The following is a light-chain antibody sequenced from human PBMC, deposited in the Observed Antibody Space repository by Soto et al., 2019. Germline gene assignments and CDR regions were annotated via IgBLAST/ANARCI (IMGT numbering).Light chain of an antibody. J-gene: IGLJ1*01. CDR2: EVT. Sequence: SALTQPASVSGSPGQSITISCTGTSSDVGAYNLVSWYQHLPDKAPKLIISEVTNRPSGVSDRFSGSKSGNTASLTISGPQAEDEADYYCASLTTTNFVFGSGTKVTVL. V-gene: IGLV2-14*01. CDR1: SSDVGAYNL. CDR3: ASLTTTNFV.